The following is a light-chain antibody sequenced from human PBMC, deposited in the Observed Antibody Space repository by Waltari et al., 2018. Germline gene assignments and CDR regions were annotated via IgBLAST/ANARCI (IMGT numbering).Light chain of an antibody. CDR1: HSVYWY. CDR2: DTS. V-gene: IGKV3-11*01. Sequence: SCTANHSVYWYLLWYQQRPGPPPSILIYDTSNRAPGIPARFSGSGSDTDFTLSICSLEPEDFAVYYCQQRRSWPLTFGGGTKVEIE. J-gene: IGKJ4*01. CDR3: QQRRSWPLT.